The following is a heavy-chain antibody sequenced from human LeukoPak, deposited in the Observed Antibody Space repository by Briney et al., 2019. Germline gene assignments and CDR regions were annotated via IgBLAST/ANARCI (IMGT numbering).Heavy chain of an antibody. Sequence: PSETLSLTCAVYGGSFSGYYWSWIRQPPGKGLEWIGEINHSGSTNYNPSLKSRVTMSVDTSKNQFSLKLSSVTAADTAVYYCVRESGRYCSSTSCYPFDYWGQGTLVTVSS. CDR3: VRESGRYCSSTSCYPFDY. CDR2: INHSGST. D-gene: IGHD2-2*01. J-gene: IGHJ4*02. CDR1: GGSFSGYY. V-gene: IGHV4-34*01.